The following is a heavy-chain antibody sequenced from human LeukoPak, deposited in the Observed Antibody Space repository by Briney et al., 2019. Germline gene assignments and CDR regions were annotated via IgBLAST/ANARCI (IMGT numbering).Heavy chain of an antibody. CDR1: GFTFSSYA. CDR2: ISGSGGST. V-gene: IGHV3-23*01. Sequence: GGSLRLSCAASGFTFSSYAMSWVRQARGKWLEWVSPISGSGGSTYYADSVKGRLTISRDNSKNTLYLQMNSLRAEDTAVYYCARTYCTNGVCYNRGPTLNAFDIWGQGTMVTVSS. D-gene: IGHD2-8*01. CDR3: ARTYCTNGVCYNRGPTLNAFDI. J-gene: IGHJ3*02.